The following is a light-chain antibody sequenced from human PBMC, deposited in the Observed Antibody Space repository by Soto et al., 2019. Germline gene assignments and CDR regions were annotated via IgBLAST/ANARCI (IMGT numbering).Light chain of an antibody. Sequence: EVGLTQSQGTLSFSPEERATLSSWASQSVNRSYLAWYQQKPGQALRLLIYIASSRATGIPDRFSGSGSGTDFTVTSGRLELVDFARYYWEQGGSSLYIFGQRTKLQIK. J-gene: IGKJ2*01. CDR2: IAS. CDR3: EQGGSSLYI. V-gene: IGKV3-20*01. CDR1: QSVNRSY.